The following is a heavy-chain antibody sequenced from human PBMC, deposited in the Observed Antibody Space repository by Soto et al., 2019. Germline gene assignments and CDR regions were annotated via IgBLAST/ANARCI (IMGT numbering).Heavy chain of an antibody. V-gene: IGHV3-23*01. D-gene: IGHD3-22*01. J-gene: IGHJ4*02. Sequence: GGSLRLSCAASGFTFSSYAMSWVRQAPGKGLEWVSAISGSDGSTYYADSVKGRFTISRDNSKNTLYLQMNSLRAEDTAVYYCAKDKRLYYYDSSGYLNWGQGALVTVSS. CDR1: GFTFSSYA. CDR2: ISGSDGST. CDR3: AKDKRLYYYDSSGYLN.